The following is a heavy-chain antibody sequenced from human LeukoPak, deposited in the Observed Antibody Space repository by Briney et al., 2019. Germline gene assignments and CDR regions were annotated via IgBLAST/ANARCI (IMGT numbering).Heavy chain of an antibody. Sequence: GGSLRLSCAASGFTFSSYSMNWVRQAPGKGLEWVSSISSSSYIYYADSVKGRFTISRDNAKNSLYLQMNSLRAEDTAVYYCAKATGVVVVAADDYWGQGTLVTVSS. V-gene: IGHV3-21*04. CDR3: AKATGVVVVAADDY. D-gene: IGHD2-15*01. J-gene: IGHJ4*02. CDR2: ISSSSYI. CDR1: GFTFSSYS.